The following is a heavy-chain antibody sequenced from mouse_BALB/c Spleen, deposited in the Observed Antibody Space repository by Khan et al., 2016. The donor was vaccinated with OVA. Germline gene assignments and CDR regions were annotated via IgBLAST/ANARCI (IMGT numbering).Heavy chain of an antibody. D-gene: IGHD6-2*01. CDR3: ARISSYWYSDV. CDR1: GYTFTNYG. V-gene: IGHV9-1*02. J-gene: IGHJ1*01. CDR2: INTYPGEP. Sequence: QIQLVQSGPELKKPGETVKLSCKASGYTFTNYGMNWVKQAPGKGLKWMGWINTYPGEPTYADDFKGRFVFSLETSASTAYLQISNRKNEDMTTYFCARISSYWYSDVWGAGTTVTVSS.